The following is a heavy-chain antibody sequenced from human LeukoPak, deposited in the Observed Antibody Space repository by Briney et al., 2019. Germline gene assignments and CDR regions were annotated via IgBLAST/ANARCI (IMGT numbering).Heavy chain of an antibody. CDR1: GFTFSSYW. V-gene: IGHV3-7*01. CDR2: IKQDGSEK. CDR3: ARLVDYYYYMDV. Sequence: GGSLRLSCAASGFTFSSYWTSWVRQAPGKGLEWVANIKQDGSEKYYVDSVKGRFTISRDNAKNSLYLQMNSLRAEDTAVYYCARLVDYYYYMDVWGKGTTVTVSS. J-gene: IGHJ6*03.